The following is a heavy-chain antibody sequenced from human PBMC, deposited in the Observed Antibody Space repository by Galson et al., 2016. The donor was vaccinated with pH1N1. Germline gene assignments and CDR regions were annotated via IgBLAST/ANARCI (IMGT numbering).Heavy chain of an antibody. V-gene: IGHV5-51*03. CDR2: IYPGDSET. Sequence: QSGAEVKKPGESLKISCQASGYTFTTYWIGWLRQMPGTGLEWMGIIYPGDSETKYSPSFEGQVTFSVDKSKNTAYLPWSSLKASDTAIYYCARRSTELGLDYWGQGVLVTVSS. D-gene: IGHD2/OR15-2a*01. CDR3: ARRSTELGLDY. CDR1: GYTFTTYW. J-gene: IGHJ4*02.